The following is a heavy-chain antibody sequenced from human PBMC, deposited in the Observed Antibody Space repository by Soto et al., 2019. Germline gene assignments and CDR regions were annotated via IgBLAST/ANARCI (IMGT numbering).Heavy chain of an antibody. V-gene: IGHV3-23*01. CDR3: AKDEDYGDSPGWFDP. CDR1: GFTFSSYA. J-gene: IGHJ5*02. CDR2: ISGSGGST. Sequence: EVQLLESGGGLVQPGGSLRLSCAASGFTFSSYAMSWVRQAPGKGLEWVSAISGSGGSTYYADSGKGRFTISRDNSKNTLYLQMNSLRAEDTAVYYCAKDEDYGDSPGWFDPWGQGTLVTVSS. D-gene: IGHD4-17*01.